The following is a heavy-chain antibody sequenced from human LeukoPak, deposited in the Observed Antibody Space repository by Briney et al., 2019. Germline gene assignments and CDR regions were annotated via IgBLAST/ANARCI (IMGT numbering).Heavy chain of an antibody. V-gene: IGHV1-24*01. J-gene: IGHJ4*02. CDR1: GYTLTELS. CDR2: FDPEDGET. CDR3: ATGARGPDPFDY. Sequence: GASVKVSCKVSGYTLTELSMHWVRQAPGKGLGWMGGFDPEDGETIYAQKFQGGVTMTEDTSTDTAYMELSSLRSEDTAVYYCATGARGPDPFDYWGQGTLVTVSS.